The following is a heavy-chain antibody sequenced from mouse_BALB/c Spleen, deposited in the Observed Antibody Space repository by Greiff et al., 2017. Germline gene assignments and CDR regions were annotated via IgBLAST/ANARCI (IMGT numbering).Heavy chain of an antibody. CDR2: IWSGGST. Sequence: VKLMESGPGLVQPSQSLSITCTVSGFSLTSYGVHWVRQSPGKGLEWLGVIWSGGSTDYNAAFISRLSISKDNSKSQVFFKMNSLQANDTAIYYCARTYDGYQGAWFAYWGQGTLVTVSA. J-gene: IGHJ3*01. V-gene: IGHV2-2*02. CDR3: ARTYDGYQGAWFAY. D-gene: IGHD2-3*01. CDR1: GFSLTSYG.